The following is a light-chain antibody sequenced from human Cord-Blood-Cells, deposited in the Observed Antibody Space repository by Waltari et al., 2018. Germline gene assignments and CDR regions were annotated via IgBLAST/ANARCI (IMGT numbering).Light chain of an antibody. V-gene: IGLV2-8*01. CDR3: SSYAGSNNFEV. J-gene: IGLJ3*02. CDR1: SSDVGGYNY. Sequence: QSALPQPPSASGSPGQSVTISCTGTSSDVGGYNYVSCYQQHPGKAPKLMIYEVSKRPSGVPDRFSGSKSGNTASLTVSGLQAEDEADYYCSSYAGSNNFEVFGGGTKLTVL. CDR2: EVS.